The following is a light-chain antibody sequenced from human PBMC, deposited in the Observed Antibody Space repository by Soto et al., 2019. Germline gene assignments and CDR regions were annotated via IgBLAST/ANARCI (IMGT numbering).Light chain of an antibody. CDR2: AAS. V-gene: IGKV3-15*01. CDR1: QSVSSN. Sequence: EIVMTQSPATLSVSPGERATLSCMASQSVSSNLAWYQQKPGQAPRLLIYAASTRATGIPARFSGSGSGTEFTLTISSLQSEDFAVYYCQQYNNWPPRTFGQGTKVDIK. CDR3: QQYNNWPPRT. J-gene: IGKJ1*01.